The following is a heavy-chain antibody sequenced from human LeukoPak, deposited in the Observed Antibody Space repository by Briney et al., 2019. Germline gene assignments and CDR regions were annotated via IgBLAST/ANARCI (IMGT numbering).Heavy chain of an antibody. V-gene: IGHV3-30*18. CDR3: AKGLYMGASTAPSDY. Sequence: GGSLRLSCAASGFTFSSYGMHWVRQAPGKGLEWVAVISYDGSNKYYADSVKGRFTISRDNSKNTLYLQMNSLRAEDTAVYYCAKGLYMGASTAPSDYWGQGTLVTVSS. CDR1: GFTFSSYG. CDR2: ISYDGSNK. D-gene: IGHD1-26*01. J-gene: IGHJ4*02.